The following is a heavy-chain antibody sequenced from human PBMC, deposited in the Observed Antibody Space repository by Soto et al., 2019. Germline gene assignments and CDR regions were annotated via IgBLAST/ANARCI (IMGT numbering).Heavy chain of an antibody. CDR1: GFTFRSYE. D-gene: IGHD6-19*01. CDR2: ISSSGSTT. V-gene: IGHV3-48*03. CDR3: ARGGLQWLVYNWFDP. J-gene: IGHJ5*02. Sequence: PGGSLRLSCAASGFTFRSYEMNWVRQAPGKGLEWVSDISSSGSTTYYADSVEGRFTISRDNAKNSLYLQMNSLRAEDTAVYYCARGGLQWLVYNWFDPWGQGTLVTVSS.